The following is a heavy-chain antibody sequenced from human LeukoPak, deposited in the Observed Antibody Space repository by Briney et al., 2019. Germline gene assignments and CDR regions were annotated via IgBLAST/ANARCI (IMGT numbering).Heavy chain of an antibody. CDR1: GFTFDDYA. D-gene: IGHD2-2*01. Sequence: GGSLRLSCAASGFTFDDYAMHWVRQAPGKGLEWFSGISWNSGSIGYADSVKGRFTISRDNAKNSLYLQMNSLRAEDTALYYCAKDDCSSTSCYVFDYWGQGTLVTVSS. CDR3: AKDDCSSTSCYVFDY. CDR2: ISWNSGSI. V-gene: IGHV3-9*01. J-gene: IGHJ4*02.